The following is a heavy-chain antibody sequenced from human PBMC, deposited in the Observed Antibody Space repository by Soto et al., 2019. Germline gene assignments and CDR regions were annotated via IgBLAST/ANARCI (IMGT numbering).Heavy chain of an antibody. CDR1: GGTFSSHA. V-gene: IGHV1-69*12. D-gene: IGHD3-3*01. J-gene: IGHJ4*02. Sequence: QVQLVQSGSEVKKPGSSVKVSCKASGGTFSSHAISWVRQAPGHGLEWMGCIIPLFGATNYAQKFQGRVTITADESTATAYMELSSLRSEDTAVYYCARAPFYEFWSGYYREKYFDYWGRGSLVSVSS. CDR3: ARAPFYEFWSGYYREKYFDY. CDR2: IIPLFGAT.